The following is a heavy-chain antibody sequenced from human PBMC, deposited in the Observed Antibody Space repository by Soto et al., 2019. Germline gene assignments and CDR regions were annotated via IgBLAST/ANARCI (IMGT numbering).Heavy chain of an antibody. CDR2: IIPIFGTA. CDR3: GRDIGATINGFDP. Sequence: QVQLVQSGAEVKKPGSSVKVSCKASGGTFSSYAISWVRQAPGQGLEWMGGIIPIFGTANYAQKFQGRVTMTADKPRGTAYREVSSRRSEDTAVDYGGRDIGATINGFDPGGQGTLVTVSS. J-gene: IGHJ5*02. D-gene: IGHD5-12*01. CDR1: GGTFSSYA. V-gene: IGHV1-69*06.